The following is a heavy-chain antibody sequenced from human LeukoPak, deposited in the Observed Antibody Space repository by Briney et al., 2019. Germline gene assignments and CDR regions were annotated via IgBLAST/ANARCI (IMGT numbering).Heavy chain of an antibody. Sequence: GGTLRLSCAASGFTFDDYAMHSVRQAPGKGLEWVSLISWDGGSTYYADSVKGRFTISRDNSKNSLYLQMNSLRAEDTALYYCAKDGYSRVYDGSGYVDYWGQGTLVTVSS. D-gene: IGHD3-22*01. V-gene: IGHV3-43D*03. J-gene: IGHJ4*02. CDR3: AKDGYSRVYDGSGYVDY. CDR2: ISWDGGST. CDR1: GFTFDDYA.